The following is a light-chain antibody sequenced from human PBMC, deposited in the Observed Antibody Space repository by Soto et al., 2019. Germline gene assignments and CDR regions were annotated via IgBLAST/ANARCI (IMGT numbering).Light chain of an antibody. CDR1: SSDVGGYNY. CDR3: ASFTRSVTVV. J-gene: IGLJ2*01. CDR2: DVN. V-gene: IGLV2-14*03. Sequence: QSVLTQPASVSGSPGQSITISCARTSSDVGGYNYVSWYQQHPGKVPRLIISDVNKRPSGVSDRFSGSKSGNTASLTISGLQAEDEADYYCASFTRSVTVVFGGGTKLTVL.